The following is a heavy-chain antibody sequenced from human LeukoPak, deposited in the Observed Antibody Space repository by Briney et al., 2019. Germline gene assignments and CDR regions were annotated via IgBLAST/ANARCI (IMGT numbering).Heavy chain of an antibody. CDR2: INHSGST. V-gene: IGHV4-34*01. J-gene: IGHJ4*02. D-gene: IGHD5-18*01. Sequence: PSETLSLTCAVYGGSFSGYYWSWIRQPPGKGLEWIGEINHSGSTNYNPSLKSRVTISVDTSKNQFSLKLSSVTAADTAVYYCARGRRYSYGRSRFDYWGQGTLVTVSS. CDR1: GGSFSGYY. CDR3: ARGRRYSYGRSRFDY.